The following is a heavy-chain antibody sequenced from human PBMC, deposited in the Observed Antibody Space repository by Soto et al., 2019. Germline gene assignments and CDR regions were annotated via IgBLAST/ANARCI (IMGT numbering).Heavy chain of an antibody. D-gene: IGHD6-13*01. Sequence: SETMSLTCGVADGSSSSGGFSWSWKRQPPGKGLEWIGYIYHSGSTYYNPSLKSRVTISVDRSKNQFSLKLSSVTAADTAVYYCASSHAGAHITAAVHWGQGTLVTVSS. CDR1: DGSSSSGGFS. V-gene: IGHV4-30-2*01. J-gene: IGHJ4*02. CDR2: IYHSGST. CDR3: ASSHAGAHITAAVH.